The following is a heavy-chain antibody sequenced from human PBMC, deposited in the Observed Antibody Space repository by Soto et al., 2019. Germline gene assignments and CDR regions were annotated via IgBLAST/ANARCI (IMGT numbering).Heavy chain of an antibody. D-gene: IGHD3-22*01. CDR2: IIPIFGTA. CDR1: GGTFSRNT. J-gene: IGHJ4*02. V-gene: IGHV1-69*13. CDR3: ARQFHYDSSGYYYDY. Sequence: SVKVSCKASGGTFSRNTISWVRQAPGQGLEWMGGIIPIFGTANYAQKFQGRVTITADESTSTAYMELSRLRSEDTAVYYCARQFHYDSSGYYYDYWGQGTLVTVSS.